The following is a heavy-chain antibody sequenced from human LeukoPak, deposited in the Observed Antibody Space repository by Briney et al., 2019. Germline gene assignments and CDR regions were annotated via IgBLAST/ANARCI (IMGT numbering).Heavy chain of an antibody. Sequence: SETLSLTCTVSGGSISCGDYYWSWIRQPPGKGLEWIGYIYNSGSTIYNPSLQSRVTISVDTSKNQFSLKLNSVTAADTAIYYCVRDRELTYWGPGTLVTVSS. D-gene: IGHD1-26*01. J-gene: IGHJ4*02. CDR3: VRDRELTY. CDR1: GGSISCGDYY. V-gene: IGHV4-61*08. CDR2: IYNSGST.